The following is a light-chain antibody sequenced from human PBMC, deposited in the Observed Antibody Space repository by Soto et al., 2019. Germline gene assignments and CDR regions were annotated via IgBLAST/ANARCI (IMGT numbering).Light chain of an antibody. Sequence: QSVLTQPASVSGSPGQSITISCTGTTSDVGGYNYVSWYRQLPGQAPTLMIYEVTNRPSGVSNRFSGSKSGNTASLTISGLQVEDEADYYCSSKTSTSTHYVFGNGTKVTV. CDR1: TSDVGGYNY. CDR3: SSKTSTSTHYV. J-gene: IGLJ1*01. CDR2: EVT. V-gene: IGLV2-14*01.